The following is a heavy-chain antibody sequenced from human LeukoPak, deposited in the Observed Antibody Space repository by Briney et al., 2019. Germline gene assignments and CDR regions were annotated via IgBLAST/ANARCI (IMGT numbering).Heavy chain of an antibody. V-gene: IGHV1-18*01. CDR2: ISAYNGNT. Sequence: ASVKVSCKASGYTFTSYGISWVRQAPGQGLEWMGWISAYNGNTNYAQKLQGRVTMTTDTSTSTAYVELRSLRSDDTAVYYCARAICSSTSCYWTDYWGQGTLVTVSS. CDR1: GYTFTSYG. D-gene: IGHD2-2*01. CDR3: ARAICSSTSCYWTDY. J-gene: IGHJ4*02.